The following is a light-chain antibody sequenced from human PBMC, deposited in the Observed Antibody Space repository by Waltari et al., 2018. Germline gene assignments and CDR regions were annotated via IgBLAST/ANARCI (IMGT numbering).Light chain of an antibody. CDR1: QDISKY. CDR2: DAS. J-gene: IGKJ3*01. V-gene: IGKV1-33*01. CDR3: QQYDNPLFT. Sequence: DIQMTQSPSSLSASVGDRVTITCQASQDISKYLNWYQQKPGKAPKLLIYDASNLEAGVPSRFSGSGSGTDFTFTISSLQPEDIATYYCQQYDNPLFTFGPGTKVDIK.